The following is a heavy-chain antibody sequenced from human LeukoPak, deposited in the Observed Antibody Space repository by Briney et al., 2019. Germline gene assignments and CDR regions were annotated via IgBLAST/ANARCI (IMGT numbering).Heavy chain of an antibody. D-gene: IGHD6-13*01. J-gene: IGHJ6*04. CDR1: GYTFTSYA. CDR2: INAGNGNT. V-gene: IGHV1-3*01. Sequence: GASVKCSCKASGYTFTSYAMHWARQARGQRLGWMGWINAGNGNTKYSQKFQGRVTITRDTSASTAYMELSSLRSEDTAVYYCARGSSSWYPPYYYGMDVWGKGTTVTVSS. CDR3: ARGSSSWYPPYYYGMDV.